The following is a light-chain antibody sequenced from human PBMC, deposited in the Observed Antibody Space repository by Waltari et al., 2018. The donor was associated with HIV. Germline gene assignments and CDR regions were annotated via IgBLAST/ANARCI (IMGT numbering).Light chain of an antibody. Sequence: SYLLTQPPSVSVAPGQTASITCGGDHVEEKSVPWDQQKSGQAPVPGIYADDDRPSGIPERFSGSNSGSTATLTITRVEAGDEADYYCQVWDSGSDHYVFGTGTKVTVL. J-gene: IGLJ1*01. CDR2: ADD. CDR3: QVWDSGSDHYV. CDR1: HVEEKS. V-gene: IGLV3-21*01.